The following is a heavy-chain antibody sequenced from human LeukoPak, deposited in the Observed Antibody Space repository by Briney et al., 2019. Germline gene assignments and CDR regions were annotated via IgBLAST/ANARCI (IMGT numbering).Heavy chain of an antibody. Sequence: PGGSLRLSCAASGFTFSDYYMSWIRQAPGKGLEWVSYISSSGSTIYYADSVKGRFTISRDNAKNSLYLQMNSLRAEDTAEYYCAGTYYYGSGIYDFWGQGTLVTVSS. CDR2: ISSSGSTI. V-gene: IGHV3-11*04. CDR1: GFTFSDYY. CDR3: AGTYYYGSGIYDF. J-gene: IGHJ4*02. D-gene: IGHD3-10*01.